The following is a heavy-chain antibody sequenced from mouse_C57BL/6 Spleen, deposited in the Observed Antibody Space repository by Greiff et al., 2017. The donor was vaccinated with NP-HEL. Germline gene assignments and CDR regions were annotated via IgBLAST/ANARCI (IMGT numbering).Heavy chain of an antibody. CDR2: ISYDGSN. V-gene: IGHV3-6*01. J-gene: IGHJ3*01. CDR3: ARETGGPFAY. CDR1: GYSITSGYY. Sequence: GKLQESGPGLVKPSQSLSLTCSVTGYSITSGYYWNWIRQFPGNKREWMGYISYDGSNNYNPSLKNRISITRDTSKNQFFLKLNSVTTEDTATYYCARETGGPFAYWGQGTLVTVSA. D-gene: IGHD4-1*01.